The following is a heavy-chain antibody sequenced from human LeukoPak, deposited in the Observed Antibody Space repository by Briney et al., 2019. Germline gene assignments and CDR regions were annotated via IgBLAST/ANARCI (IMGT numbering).Heavy chain of an antibody. Sequence: SETLSLTCAVYGGSFSGYYWSWIRQPPGKGLEWIGEINHSGSTKYNPSLKSRVTISVDTSKNQFSLKLSSVTAADTAVYYCARGRYYYGSGSSFDYWGQGTLVTVSS. CDR1: GGSFSGYY. J-gene: IGHJ4*02. CDR2: INHSGST. V-gene: IGHV4-34*01. CDR3: ARGRYYYGSGSSFDY. D-gene: IGHD3-10*01.